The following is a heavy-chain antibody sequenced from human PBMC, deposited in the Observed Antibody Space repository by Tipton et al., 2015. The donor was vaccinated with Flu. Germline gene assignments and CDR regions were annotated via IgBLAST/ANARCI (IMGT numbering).Heavy chain of an antibody. V-gene: IGHV4-4*07. D-gene: IGHD1-26*01. J-gene: IGHJ5*01. CDR3: AREQSGSQSHLVA. CDR1: GYSISSNY. Sequence: TLSLTCTVSGYSISSNYWDWIRQPAGKELEWIGRIFVGGGTNYNPSLRGRVSMSADTYKNEISLRLTSVTAADTAVYYWAREQSGSQSHLVAWGHGTLVTVSS. CDR2: IFVGGGT.